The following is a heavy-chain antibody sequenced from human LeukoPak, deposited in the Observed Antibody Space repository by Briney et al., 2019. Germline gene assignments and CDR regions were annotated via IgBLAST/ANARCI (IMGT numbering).Heavy chain of an antibody. V-gene: IGHV3-64*01. CDR1: GFTFSGYA. CDR2: ISSNGGGT. Sequence: PGGSLRLSCAASGFTFSGYAMHWVRQAPGKGLEYVSAISSNGGGTYYANSVKGRFTISRDNSKNTLYLQMGSLRAEDMAVYYCARDLFFSYYFDYWGQGTLVTVSS. D-gene: IGHD3-3*01. J-gene: IGHJ4*02. CDR3: ARDLFFSYYFDY.